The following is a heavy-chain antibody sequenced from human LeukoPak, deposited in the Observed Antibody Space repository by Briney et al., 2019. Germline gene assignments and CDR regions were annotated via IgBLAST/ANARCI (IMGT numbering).Heavy chain of an antibody. Sequence: GGSLRLSCAASGFTFSSYGMHWVRQAPGKGLEWVAFIRYDGSNKYYADSVKGRFTISRDNSKNTLYLQMNSLRAEDTAVYYCAKPYSGSYAFFFDYWGQRTLVTVSS. D-gene: IGHD1-26*01. CDR3: AKPYSGSYAFFFDY. J-gene: IGHJ4*02. V-gene: IGHV3-30*02. CDR2: IRYDGSNK. CDR1: GFTFSSYG.